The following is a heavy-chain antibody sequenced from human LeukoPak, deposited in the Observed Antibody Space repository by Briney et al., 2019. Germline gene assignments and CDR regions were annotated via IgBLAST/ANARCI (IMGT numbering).Heavy chain of an antibody. CDR2: IYHSGST. CDR3: ARANAGYYDSSGYSFDY. D-gene: IGHD3-22*01. Sequence: SETLSLTCAVSGGSISSGGYSWSWIRQPPGKGLEWIGYIYHSGSTYYNPSLKSRVTISVDRSKNQFSLKLSSVTAADTAVYYCARANAGYYDSSGYSFDYWGQGTLVTVSS. J-gene: IGHJ4*02. CDR1: GGSISSGGYS. V-gene: IGHV4-30-2*01.